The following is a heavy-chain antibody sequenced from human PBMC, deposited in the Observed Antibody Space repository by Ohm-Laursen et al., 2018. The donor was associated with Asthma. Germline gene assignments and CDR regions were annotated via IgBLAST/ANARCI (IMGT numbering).Heavy chain of an antibody. CDR1: GFSFSSYS. D-gene: IGHD5-18*01. V-gene: IGHV3-21*04. J-gene: IGHJ6*02. Sequence: SLRLSCSASGFSFSSYSMNWVRQAPGKGLEWLSSISSSSTSIFSADSVKGRFTISRDNSKNTLYLQMNSLRAEDTAVYYCARDLWHTAIYGMDVWGQGTTVTVSS. CDR3: ARDLWHTAIYGMDV. CDR2: ISSSSTSI.